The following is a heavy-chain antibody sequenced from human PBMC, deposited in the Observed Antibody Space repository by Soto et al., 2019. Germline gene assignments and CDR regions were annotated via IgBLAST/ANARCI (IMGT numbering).Heavy chain of an antibody. D-gene: IGHD2-2*01. J-gene: IGHJ6*02. V-gene: IGHV3-30-3*01. Sequence: QVQLVESGGGVVQPGRSLRLSCVGSLFSFSEYAMHWVRQAPGKGLEWVATLSSDGVTDYYVDSVKGRFTISRDISKNTLFLQMNSLGLEDTAVYYCAREYQLDPYSYYYGMDVWGLGTTVTVSS. CDR3: AREYQLDPYSYYYGMDV. CDR1: LFSFSEYA. CDR2: LSSDGVTD.